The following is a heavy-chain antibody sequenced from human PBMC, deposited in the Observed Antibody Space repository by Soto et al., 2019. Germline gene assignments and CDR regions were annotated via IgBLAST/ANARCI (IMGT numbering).Heavy chain of an antibody. V-gene: IGHV5-51*01. CDR3: ARQRSYDGSGNIGDV. CDR2: IYPGDSDT. J-gene: IGHJ6*02. Sequence: PGESLKISWRGSGYSFTTYWIGWVRQMPGKGLEWMGIIYPGDSDTRYSPSFQGQVTISADKSISTAYLHWSSLKASDTAMYYCARQRSYDGSGNIGDVWAQGTTVTVSS. CDR1: GYSFTTYW. D-gene: IGHD3-10*01.